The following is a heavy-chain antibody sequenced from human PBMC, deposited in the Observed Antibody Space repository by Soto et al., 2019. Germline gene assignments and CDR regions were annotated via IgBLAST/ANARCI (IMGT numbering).Heavy chain of an antibody. J-gene: IGHJ5*02. V-gene: IGHV4-31*03. D-gene: IGHD6-13*01. CDR1: GGSISSGGYY. Sequence: QVQLQESGPGLVKPSQTLSLTCTVSGGSISSGGYYWSWIRQHPGKGLEWIGYVYYRGSTYYNPSNKRRLTISVDTSKNLFLLKLSPVTAADTADYYCARSVYSISERRGWFDPWGQGTLVTVSS. CDR2: VYYRGST. CDR3: ARSVYSISERRGWFDP.